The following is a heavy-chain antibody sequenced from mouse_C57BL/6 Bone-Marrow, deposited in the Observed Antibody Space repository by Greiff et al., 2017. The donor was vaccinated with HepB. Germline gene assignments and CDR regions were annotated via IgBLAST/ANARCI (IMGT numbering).Heavy chain of an antibody. D-gene: IGHD2-3*01. CDR3: ARERWGFAY. J-gene: IGHJ3*01. Sequence: QVQLQQSGAELVKPGASVKLSCKASGYTFTSYWMQWVKQRPGQGLEWIGEIDPSDSYTNYNQKFKGKATLTVDTSSSTAYMQLSSLTSEDSAVYYCARERWGFAYWGQGTLVTVSA. CDR1: GYTFTSYW. V-gene: IGHV1-50*01. CDR2: IDPSDSYT.